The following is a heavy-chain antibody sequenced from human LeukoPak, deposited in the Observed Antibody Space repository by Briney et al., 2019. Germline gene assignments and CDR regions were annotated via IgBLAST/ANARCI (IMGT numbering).Heavy chain of an antibody. D-gene: IGHD6-13*01. CDR1: GGSISRYY. J-gene: IGHJ4*02. CDR3: ARASFSSGWYVY. CDR2: IHYSGST. Sequence: PSETLSLTCSVSGGSISRYYWSWIRKPPGKGLEWIGYIHYSGSTNYNPSLKSRVTISVDTSKNQFSLKLSSVTAADTAVYYCARASFSSGWYVYWGQGTLVTVSS. V-gene: IGHV4-59*01.